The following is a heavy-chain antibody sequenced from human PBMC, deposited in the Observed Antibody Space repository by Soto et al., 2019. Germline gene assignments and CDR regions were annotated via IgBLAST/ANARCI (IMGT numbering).Heavy chain of an antibody. Sequence: QVQLQQWGAGLLKPSETLSLTCAVYGGSLSGYQWTWIRQTPGKGLEWIGEINDSGNINYNPALNSQVTIILVTPRDQMSLNLSSVTGPASPLYYCAIGLILWFGELSPRGRYHYSTDDWGTGTRVTVSS. J-gene: IGHJ6*03. D-gene: IGHD3-10*01. CDR2: INDSGNI. CDR3: AIGLILWFGELSPRGRYHYSTDD. V-gene: IGHV4-34*01. CDR1: GGSLSGYQ.